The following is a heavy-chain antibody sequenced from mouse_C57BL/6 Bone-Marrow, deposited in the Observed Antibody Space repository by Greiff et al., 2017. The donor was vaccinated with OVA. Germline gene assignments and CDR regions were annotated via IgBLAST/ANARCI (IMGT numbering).Heavy chain of an antibody. CDR3: AVLLRYFDV. V-gene: IGHV1-82*01. CDR1: GYAFSSSW. D-gene: IGHD6-1*01. Sequence: VKVVESGPELVKPGASVKISCKASGYAFSSSWMNWVKQRPGKGLEWIGRIYPGDGDTNYNGKFKGKATLTADKSSSTAYMQLSSLTSEDSAVYFCAVLLRYFDVWGTGTTVTVSS. CDR2: IYPGDGDT. J-gene: IGHJ1*03.